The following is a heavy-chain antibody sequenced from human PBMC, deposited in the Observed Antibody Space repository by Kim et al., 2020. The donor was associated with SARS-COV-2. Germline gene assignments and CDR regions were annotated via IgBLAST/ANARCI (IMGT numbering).Heavy chain of an antibody. D-gene: IGHD1-1*01. Sequence: SVKGRFTISRDNAKNSLYLQMNSLRAEDTAVYYCARVGSRYNWNGVFDYWGQGTLVTVSS. CDR3: ARVGSRYNWNGVFDY. V-gene: IGHV3-11*06. J-gene: IGHJ4*02.